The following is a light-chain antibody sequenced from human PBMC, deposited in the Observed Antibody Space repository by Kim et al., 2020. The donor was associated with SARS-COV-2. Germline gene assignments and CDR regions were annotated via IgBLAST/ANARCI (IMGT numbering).Light chain of an antibody. CDR2: GAS. CDR3: QQYNIPHT. CDR1: QSVSSN. J-gene: IGKJ2*01. V-gene: IGKV3D-15*03. Sequence: EIVMTQSPATLSVSPGERATLSCRASQSVSSNLAWYQQKPGQAPRLLIYGASIRATGIPARFSGSGSGTEFTLTISILQSEDFAVYYCQQYNIPHTSGQGTNLEIK.